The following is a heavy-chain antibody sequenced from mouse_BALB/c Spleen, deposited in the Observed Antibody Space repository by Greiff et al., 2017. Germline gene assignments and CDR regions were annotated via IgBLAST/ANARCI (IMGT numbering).Heavy chain of an antibody. CDR3: AREDYGSSYNYAMDY. J-gene: IGHJ4*01. CDR2: INPYNDGT. V-gene: IGHV1-14*01. Sequence: VQLKQSGPELVKPGASVKMSCKASGYTFTSYVMHWVKQKPGQGLEWIGYINPYNDGTKYNEKFKGKATLTSDKSSSTAYMELSSLTSEDSAVYYCAREDYGSSYNYAMDYWGQGTSVTVSS. CDR1: GYTFTSYV. D-gene: IGHD1-1*01.